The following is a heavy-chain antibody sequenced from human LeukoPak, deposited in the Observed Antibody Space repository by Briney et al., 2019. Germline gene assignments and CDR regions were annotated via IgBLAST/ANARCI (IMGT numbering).Heavy chain of an antibody. Sequence: ASVKVSCKASGYTFTTYDINWVRQATGQGLEWMGWMNPNSGNIGYAQKFQGRVTMTRNTSIGTAFMELSGLRSEDTAVYFCARRNTAMVAGLDYRGQGSLVTVSS. CDR2: MNPNSGNI. D-gene: IGHD5-18*01. CDR1: GYTFTTYD. CDR3: ARRNTAMVAGLDY. J-gene: IGHJ4*02. V-gene: IGHV1-8*01.